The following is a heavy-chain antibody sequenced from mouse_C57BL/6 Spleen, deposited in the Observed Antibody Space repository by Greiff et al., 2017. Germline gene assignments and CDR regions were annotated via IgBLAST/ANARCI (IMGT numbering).Heavy chain of an antibody. J-gene: IGHJ4*01. CDR1: GYSITSGYY. CDR2: ISYDGSN. CDR3: ARDRNYDAMDY. V-gene: IGHV3-6*01. Sequence: ESGPGLVKPSQSLSLTCSVTGYSITSGYYWNWIRQFPGNKLEWMGYISYDGSNNYNPSLKNRISITRDTSKNQFFLKLNSVTTEDTATYYCARDRNYDAMDYWGQGTSVTVSS.